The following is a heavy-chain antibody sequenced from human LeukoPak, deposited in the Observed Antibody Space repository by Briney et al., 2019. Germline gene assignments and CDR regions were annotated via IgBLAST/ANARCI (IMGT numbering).Heavy chain of an antibody. CDR2: ISYSGST. D-gene: IGHD1-1*01. CDR1: VGSIIGYS. V-gene: IGHV4-59*01. CDR3: GREGTARTNLNSFDP. J-gene: IGHJ5*02. Sequence: NTSETLSLTWTCLVGSIIGYSWGWGRQPPGKGLEWIGYISYSGSTNFNPSLKSRVTISVDTSKSQFSLKLSSVTAADTAVYYCGREGTARTNLNSFDPWGQGTMVTVSS.